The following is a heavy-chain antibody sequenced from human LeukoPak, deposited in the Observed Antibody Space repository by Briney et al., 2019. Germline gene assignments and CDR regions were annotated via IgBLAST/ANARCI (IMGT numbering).Heavy chain of an antibody. CDR1: RFTFSSYW. J-gene: IGHJ4*02. Sequence: GGSLRLSCAASRFTFSSYWMHWVRQAPGKGLVWVSRTNSDGSSTSYADSVKGRFTISRDNAKNTLYLQMNSLRAEDTAVYYCASLYSSSQFDYWGQGTLVTVSS. D-gene: IGHD6-13*01. CDR3: ASLYSSSQFDY. CDR2: TNSDGSST. V-gene: IGHV3-74*01.